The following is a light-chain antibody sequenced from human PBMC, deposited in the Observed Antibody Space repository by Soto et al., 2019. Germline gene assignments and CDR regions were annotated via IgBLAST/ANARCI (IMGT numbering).Light chain of an antibody. V-gene: IGLV2-14*01. CDR1: SSDVGGYDY. J-gene: IGLJ1*01. Sequence: QSVLTQPASVSGSPGQSITISCTGTSSDVGGYDYVSWYQQHPGKAPTLFIYDVINRPSGVSFRFSGSKSGNTASLTISGLQAEDEAEYYCSSYTRSSISVFGTGTKLTVL. CDR3: SSYTRSSISV. CDR2: DVI.